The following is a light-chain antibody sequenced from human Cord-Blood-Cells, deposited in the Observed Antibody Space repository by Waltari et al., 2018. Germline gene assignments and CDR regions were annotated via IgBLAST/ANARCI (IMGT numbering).Light chain of an antibody. CDR2: AAS. CDR1: QSISSY. V-gene: IGKV1-39*01. J-gene: IGKJ4*02. CDR3: NQSNSTRP. Sequence: DIQITQSPSSLSASVGDRVTITCRASQSISSYLNWYQQKLGKAPKLLIYAASSLQSGVPSRFSVSGSETDYTLTISNLQPEDFATYYCNQSNSTRPFGGGTKVEIK.